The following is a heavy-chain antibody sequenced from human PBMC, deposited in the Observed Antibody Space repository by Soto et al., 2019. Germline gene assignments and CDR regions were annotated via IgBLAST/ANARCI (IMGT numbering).Heavy chain of an antibody. CDR2: VSAYNGNT. D-gene: IGHD5-18*01. CDR3: SSVDTAMVVGY. J-gene: IGHJ4*02. V-gene: IGHV1-18*01. Sequence: ASVKVSCKASGYTFTSYGISWVRQAPGQGLEWMGWVSAYNGNTNYAQKLQGRVTMTTDTSTSTAYMELRSLRSDDTAVYYCSSVDTAMVVGYWGQGTLVTVSS. CDR1: GYTFTSYG.